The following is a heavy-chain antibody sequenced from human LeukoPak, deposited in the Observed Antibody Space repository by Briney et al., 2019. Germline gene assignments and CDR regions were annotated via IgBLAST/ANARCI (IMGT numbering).Heavy chain of an antibody. Sequence: SETLPLTCTVSGGSISSYYWSWIRQPPGKGLEWIGYIYYSGSTNYNPSLKSRVTISVDTSKNQFSLKLSSVTAADTAVYYCARDPPSTYYYGSGSSALSPWGQGTLVTVSS. J-gene: IGHJ5*02. V-gene: IGHV4-59*12. CDR2: IYYSGST. D-gene: IGHD3-10*01. CDR3: ARDPPSTYYYGSGSSALSP. CDR1: GGSISSYY.